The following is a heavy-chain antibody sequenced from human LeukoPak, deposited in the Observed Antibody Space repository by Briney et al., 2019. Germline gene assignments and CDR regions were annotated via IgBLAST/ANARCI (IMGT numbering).Heavy chain of an antibody. J-gene: IGHJ3*02. Sequence: ASVKVSCKASGYTFTSYAMNWVRQAPGQGLEWMGWINTNTGNPTYAQGFTGRFVFSLDTSVSTAYLQISSLKAEDTAVYYCARDRPYYDFWSGYPPYGTFDIWGQGTMVTVSS. CDR2: INTNTGNP. CDR1: GYTFTSYA. D-gene: IGHD3-3*01. V-gene: IGHV7-4-1*02. CDR3: ARDRPYYDFWSGYPPYGTFDI.